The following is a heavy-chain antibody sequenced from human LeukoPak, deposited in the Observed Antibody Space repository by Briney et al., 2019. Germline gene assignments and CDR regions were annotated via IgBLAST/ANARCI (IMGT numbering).Heavy chain of an antibody. CDR1: GFTFSSYV. J-gene: IGHJ4*02. V-gene: IGHV3-30-3*01. CDR3: ARGKKIWSTLGD. D-gene: IGHD3-16*01. Sequence: GRSLRLSCAASGFTFSSYVMHWVRQAPGKGLEWVAVISSDGSSKYYADSVKGRFTISRDNSKNTLYAQMSSLRAEDTAVYYCARGKKIWSTLGDWGQGTLVTVSS. CDR2: ISSDGSSK.